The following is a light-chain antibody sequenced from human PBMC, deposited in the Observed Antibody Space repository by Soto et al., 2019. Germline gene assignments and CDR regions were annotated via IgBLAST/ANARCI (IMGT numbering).Light chain of an antibody. Sequence: QSALTQPASVSGSPGQSITISCTGTSNDVGIYTYVSWYQQHPGKAPKLIIYEVTNRPSGVSDRFSGSKSDNTASLTISGLQAEDEADYYCSSFTNNNTPHVVFGGGTKLTVL. CDR1: SNDVGIYTY. CDR3: SSFTNNNTPHVV. V-gene: IGLV2-14*01. CDR2: EVT. J-gene: IGLJ2*01.